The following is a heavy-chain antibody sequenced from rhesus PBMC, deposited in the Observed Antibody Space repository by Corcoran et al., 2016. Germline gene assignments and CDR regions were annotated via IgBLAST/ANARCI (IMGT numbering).Heavy chain of an antibody. CDR1: VGSISSNY. Sequence: QLQLQESGPGLVKPSETLSLTCAVSVGSISSNYWNWIRQAPGKGLEWIGRISGSGENTDYNPSLKSRVTISTDTSKNQFSLKLRSVTAADTAVYYCATERAGDGSYPDYWGQGVLVTVSS. J-gene: IGHJ4*01. CDR3: ATERAGDGSYPDY. V-gene: IGHV4-173*01. CDR2: ISGSGENT. D-gene: IGHD3-16*01.